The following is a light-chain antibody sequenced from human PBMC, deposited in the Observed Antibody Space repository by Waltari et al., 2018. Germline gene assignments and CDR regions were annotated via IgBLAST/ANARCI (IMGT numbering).Light chain of an antibody. CDR3: STWDGSLTGVV. V-gene: IGLV1-44*01. Sequence: QSVLTQPPSASGTPGQTVTISCSGSSSNIGSHTVTWYQHLPGTAPKLLIYNNNQRPSGVPDRFSGSKSGTSASLALSGLQSDDEAHYYCSTWDGSLTGVVFGGGTKLTVL. CDR2: NNN. CDR1: SSNIGSHT. J-gene: IGLJ3*02.